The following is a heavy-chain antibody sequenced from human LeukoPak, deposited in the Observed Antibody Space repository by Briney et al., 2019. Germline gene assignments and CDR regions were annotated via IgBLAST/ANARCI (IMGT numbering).Heavy chain of an antibody. CDR2: IYPGDSDT. J-gene: IGHJ3*02. CDR1: GYSFTSYW. Sequence: GESLKISCKSSGYSFTSYWIGWVRQMPGKGLEWMGIIYPGDSDTRYSPSFQGQVTISADKSISTAYLQWSSLKASDTAMYYCARPPEGYYGSGEEAFDIWGQGTMVTVSS. V-gene: IGHV5-51*01. D-gene: IGHD3-10*01. CDR3: ARPPEGYYGSGEEAFDI.